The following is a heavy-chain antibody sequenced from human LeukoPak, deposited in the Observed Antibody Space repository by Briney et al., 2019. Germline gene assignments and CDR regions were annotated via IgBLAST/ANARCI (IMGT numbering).Heavy chain of an antibody. Sequence: GTSVKVSCKASGLTFTSRPAVQWVRQARGQRLEWIGWIVVGSDNTNYAQKFQERVTITRDMSTSTAYMELSSLRSEDTAVYYCAAPYSSTWFDYWGQGTLVTVSS. V-gene: IGHV1-58*01. J-gene: IGHJ4*02. CDR1: GLTFTSRPA. CDR2: IVVGSDNT. D-gene: IGHD6-13*01. CDR3: AAPYSSTWFDY.